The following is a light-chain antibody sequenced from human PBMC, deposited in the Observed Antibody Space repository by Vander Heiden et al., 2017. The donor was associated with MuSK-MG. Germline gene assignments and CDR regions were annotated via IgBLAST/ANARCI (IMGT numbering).Light chain of an antibody. CDR1: SSNIGSSY. Sequence: QSVLTQPPSASGTPGQRVPISCSGSSSNIGSSYVYWYQQLPGPAPPLLIYRNNQRPSGVPARFSGSKSGTSASLAISGLRSEEEAEDDCAGWDDSRSGTNWVFGGGTKLTVL. CDR3: AGWDDSRSGTNWV. V-gene: IGLV1-47*01. CDR2: RNN. J-gene: IGLJ3*02.